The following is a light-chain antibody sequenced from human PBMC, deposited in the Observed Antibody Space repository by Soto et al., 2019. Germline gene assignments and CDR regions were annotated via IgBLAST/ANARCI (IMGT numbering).Light chain of an antibody. CDR2: AAS. CDR3: QQYNNWPPLYT. V-gene: IGKV3-15*01. CDR1: QSVSIS. Sequence: EIVLTQSPATLSVSPGERATLSCRANQSVSISLAWYQQKPGQAPRLLIYAASARAIGIPVRFSGSGSGTEFTLTISSLQSEDFAVYFCQQYNNWPPLYTFGQGTKLEIK. J-gene: IGKJ2*01.